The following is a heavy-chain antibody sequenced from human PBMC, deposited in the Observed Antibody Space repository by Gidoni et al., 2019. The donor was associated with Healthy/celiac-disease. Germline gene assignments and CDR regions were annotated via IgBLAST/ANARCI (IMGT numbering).Heavy chain of an antibody. CDR3: ARDRSAYYYYYGMDV. D-gene: IGHD3-3*01. V-gene: IGHV4-30-4*01. CDR2: IYYSGST. Sequence: QVQLQESGPGLVKPSQTLSLTCTVSGGSISRGDYYWSWIRQPPGKGLEWIGYIYYSGSTYYIPSLKSRVTISVDTSKNQFSLKLSSVTAADTAVYYCARDRSAYYYYYGMDVWGQGTTVTVSS. CDR1: GGSISRGDYY. J-gene: IGHJ6*02.